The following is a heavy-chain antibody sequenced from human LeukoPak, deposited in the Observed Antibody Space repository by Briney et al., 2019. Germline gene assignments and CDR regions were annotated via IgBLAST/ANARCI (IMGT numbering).Heavy chain of an antibody. CDR1: GGSISSYY. CDR2: IYYSGST. J-gene: IGHJ4*02. V-gene: IGHV4-59*08. Sequence: PSGTLSLTCTVSGGSISSYYWSWIRQPPGKGLEWIGYIYYSGSTNYNPYLKSRVTISVDTSKNQFSLKLSSVTAADTAVYYCARWDYYDSSGYDYWGQGTLVTVSS. D-gene: IGHD3-22*01. CDR3: ARWDYYDSSGYDY.